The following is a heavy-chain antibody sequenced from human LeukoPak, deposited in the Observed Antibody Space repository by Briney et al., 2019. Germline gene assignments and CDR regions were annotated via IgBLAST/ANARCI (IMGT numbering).Heavy chain of an antibody. CDR2: IQENGRDK. J-gene: IGHJ4*02. CDR3: AKDRDGGSGGELDY. D-gene: IGHD3-16*01. Sequence: GGSLRLSCAASGFTFSTYWMSWVRQAPGKGLEWLTNIQENGRDKNYVDAVKGRFTISRDNSKNTLYLQMNSLRAEDTAVYYCAKDRDGGSGGELDYWGQGTLVTVSS. V-gene: IGHV3-7*01. CDR1: GFTFSTYW.